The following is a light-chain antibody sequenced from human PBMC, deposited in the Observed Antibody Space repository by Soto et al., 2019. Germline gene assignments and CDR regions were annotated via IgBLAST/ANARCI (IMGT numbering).Light chain of an antibody. Sequence: DIQMTQSPPSLSASVGDRVTITCQASQDIGNSLNWFQHKPGKAPNLVIYDASNLELGVPSRFSGSGSGTDFTFTISSLRPEDIATYYCQKSDHLPLFGPGTKGDIK. CDR3: QKSDHLPL. CDR1: QDIGNS. J-gene: IGKJ3*01. V-gene: IGKV1-33*01. CDR2: DAS.